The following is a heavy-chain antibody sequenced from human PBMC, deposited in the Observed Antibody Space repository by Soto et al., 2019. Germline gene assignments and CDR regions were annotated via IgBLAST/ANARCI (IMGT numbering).Heavy chain of an antibody. V-gene: IGHV1-18*01. J-gene: IGHJ3*02. CDR3: ARFKDGDYEPPDAFDI. CDR1: GYTFTSYG. CDR2: ISAYNGNT. D-gene: IGHD4-17*01. Sequence: QVQLVQSGAEVKKPGASVKVSCKASGYTFTSYGISWVRQAPGQGLEWMGWISAYNGNTNYAQKLQGRVTMTTDTSTSTAYMDLRSLRSDDTAVYYCARFKDGDYEPPDAFDIWGQGTMVTVSS.